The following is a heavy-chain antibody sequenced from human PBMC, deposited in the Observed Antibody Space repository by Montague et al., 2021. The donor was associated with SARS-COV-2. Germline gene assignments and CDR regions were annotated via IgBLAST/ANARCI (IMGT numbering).Heavy chain of an antibody. D-gene: IGHD3-3*01. V-gene: IGHV4-38-2*02. Sequence: SETLSLTCTASGYSISSGYYWGWSRQPPGKGLEWIGSIHHSGSTYYNQPLKSRVTITGDTTKNKYSLKLSTATAADTAVYYCARDVRYYDFWSGRDQTSPDYGGQETRFTVSS. CDR2: IHHSGST. CDR3: ARDVRYYDFWSGRDQTSPDY. J-gene: IGHJ4*02. CDR1: GYSISSGYY.